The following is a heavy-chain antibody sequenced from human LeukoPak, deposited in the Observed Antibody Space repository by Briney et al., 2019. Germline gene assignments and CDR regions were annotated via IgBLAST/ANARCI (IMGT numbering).Heavy chain of an antibody. V-gene: IGHV3-30*05. CDR1: GFTFSSYS. CDR3: ARGSRWLQLGPFDY. D-gene: IGHD5-24*01. Sequence: GGSLRLSCAASGFTFSSYSMHWVRQAPGKGLEWVAVMSYDGSDNYYADSVKGRFTISRDNSRTTVYLQMNSLRAEDTAVYYCARGSRWLQLGPFDYWGQGTLVTVSS. CDR2: MSYDGSDN. J-gene: IGHJ4*02.